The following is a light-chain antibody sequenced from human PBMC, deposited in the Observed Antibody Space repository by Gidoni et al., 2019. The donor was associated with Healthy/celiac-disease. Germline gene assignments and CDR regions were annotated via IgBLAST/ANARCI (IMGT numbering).Light chain of an antibody. V-gene: IGKV3-11*01. CDR3: QQRSNWPLT. CDR1: QSVSSY. Sequence: EILLTQSPATLSLSPGESATLSCRASQSVSSYLAWYQQKPGQAPRLLIYDASNRATGIPARFSGSGSGTDFTLTISSLEPEDFAVYYCQQRSNWPLTFGGGTKVEIK. CDR2: DAS. J-gene: IGKJ4*01.